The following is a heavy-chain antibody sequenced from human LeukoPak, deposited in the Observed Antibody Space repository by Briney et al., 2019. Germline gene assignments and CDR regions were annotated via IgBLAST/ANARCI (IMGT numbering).Heavy chain of an antibody. CDR2: VYYSGST. D-gene: IGHD3-22*01. CDR3: ARPASSGFRGLAAAFDI. J-gene: IGHJ3*02. Sequence: SETLSLTCTVSGGSISSNSYYCGWIRQPPGKGLEWIGSVYYSGSTYYNPSLESRVTISVDTSKTQFSLKLSSVTAADTAIYYCARPASSGFRGLAAAFDIWGQGTMVTVSS. V-gene: IGHV4-39*01. CDR1: GGSISSNSYY.